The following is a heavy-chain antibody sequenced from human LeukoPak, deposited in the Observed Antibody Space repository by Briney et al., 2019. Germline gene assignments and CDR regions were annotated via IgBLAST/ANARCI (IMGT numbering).Heavy chain of an antibody. J-gene: IGHJ4*02. CDR2: IYYSGST. CDR1: GGSISSYY. CDR3: ARGGRGVTYYFDY. V-gene: IGHV4-59*01. Sequence: SETLSLTCTVSGGSISSYYWSWIRQPPGKGLEWIGYIYYSGSTNYNPSLKSRVTISVDTSKNQFSLKLSSVTAADTAVYYCARGGRGVTYYFDYWGQGTLVTVSS. D-gene: IGHD2-21*02.